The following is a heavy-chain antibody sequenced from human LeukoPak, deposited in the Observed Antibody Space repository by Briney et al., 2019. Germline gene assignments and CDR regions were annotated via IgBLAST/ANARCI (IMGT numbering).Heavy chain of an antibody. CDR2: IYTSEST. V-gene: IGHV4-4*07. D-gene: IGHD3-22*01. Sequence: SETLSLTCTVSGGSISSYYWSWIRQPAGKGLEWIGRIYTSESTNYNPSLKSRVTMSVDTSKNQFSLKLSSVTAADTAVYYCARSSRTPHYYDSSGYYRAEYFQHWGQGTLVTVSS. J-gene: IGHJ1*01. CDR3: ARSSRTPHYYDSSGYYRAEYFQH. CDR1: GGSISSYY.